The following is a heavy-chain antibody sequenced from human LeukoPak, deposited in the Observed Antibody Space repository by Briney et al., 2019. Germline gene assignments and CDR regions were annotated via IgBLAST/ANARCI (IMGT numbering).Heavy chain of an antibody. CDR2: IDGSGGA. CDR3: ARKRPGTSYFEC. J-gene: IGHJ4*02. D-gene: IGHD1-7*01. Sequence: GGSLRLSCEASGFTFSDYYMNWVRQAPGKGLEWVSYIDGSGGAVYVDSVKGRFAISRDNAKNSLYLQMNSLRAADTAVYYCARKRPGTSYFECWGQGTLVTVSS. CDR1: GFTFSDYY. V-gene: IGHV3-69-1*02.